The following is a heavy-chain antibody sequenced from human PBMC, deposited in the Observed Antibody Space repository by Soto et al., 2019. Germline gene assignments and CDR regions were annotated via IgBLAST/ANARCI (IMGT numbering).Heavy chain of an antibody. CDR3: TSSYVDTAMVYYYYYYMYV. CDR2: IRSKANSYAT. Sequence: PGGSLRLSCAASGFTFSGSAMHWVRQASGKGLEWVGRIRSKANSYATAYAASVKGRFTISRDDSKNTAYLQMNSLKTEGTAVYYCTSSYVDTAMVYYYYYYMYVWGKGTTVTVSS. V-gene: IGHV3-73*01. CDR1: GFTFSGSA. J-gene: IGHJ6*03. D-gene: IGHD5-18*01.